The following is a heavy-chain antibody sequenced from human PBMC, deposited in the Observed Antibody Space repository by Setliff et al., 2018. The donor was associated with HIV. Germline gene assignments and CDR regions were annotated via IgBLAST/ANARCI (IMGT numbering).Heavy chain of an antibody. CDR1: GGSISGYY. Sequence: PSETLSLTCNVSGGSISGYYWSWVRQPPGQGLEWIGYIYYSGSTNYNHSLRSRVTISVDTSKNQVSLRLTSVTSADTALYYCARESQQYYDILTGFNYYYGMDVWGRGITVTVSS. CDR3: ARESQQYYDILTGFNYYYGMDV. D-gene: IGHD3-9*01. CDR2: IYYSGST. J-gene: IGHJ6*02. V-gene: IGHV4-59*01.